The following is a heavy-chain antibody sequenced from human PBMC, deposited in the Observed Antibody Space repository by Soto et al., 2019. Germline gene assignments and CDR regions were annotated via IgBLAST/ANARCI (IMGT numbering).Heavy chain of an antibody. CDR3: AREGGHYYDSSGYDAFDI. D-gene: IGHD3-22*01. V-gene: IGHV3-30-3*01. J-gene: IGHJ3*02. CDR1: GFTFSSYA. CDR2: ISYDGSNK. Sequence: GGSLRLSCAASGFTFSSYAMHWVRQAPGKGLEWVAVISYDGSNKYYADSVKGRFTISRDNSKNTLYLQMTSLRAEDTAVYYCAREGGHYYDSSGYDAFDIWGQGTMVTVSS.